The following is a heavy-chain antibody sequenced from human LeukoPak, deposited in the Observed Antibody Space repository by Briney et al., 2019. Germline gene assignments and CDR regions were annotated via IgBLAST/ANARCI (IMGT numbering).Heavy chain of an antibody. J-gene: IGHJ4*02. V-gene: IGHV1-8*03. D-gene: IGHD3-22*01. CDR1: GYTFTSYD. CDR3: AGVRYYDSSGYYYYFDY. Sequence: ASVKVSCKASGYTFTSYDINWVRQATGQGLEWMGWMNPNSGNTGYAQKFQGRVTITRNTSISTAYMELSSLRSEDTAVYYCAGVRYYDSSGYYYYFDYWGQGTLVTVSS. CDR2: MNPNSGNT.